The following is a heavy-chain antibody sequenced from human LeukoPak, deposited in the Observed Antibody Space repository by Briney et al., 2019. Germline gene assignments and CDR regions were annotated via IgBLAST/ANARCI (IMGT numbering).Heavy chain of an antibody. CDR1: GFTFSTNA. J-gene: IGHJ5*02. CDR3: AKAKYDYGDPVGWFDP. Sequence: GGSLRLSCAASGFTFSTNAMSWVRQAPGKGLEWVSGILGSGVATFYADSVKGRFTISRDNSKNTLYQQMDSLRAEDTAVYYCAKAKYDYGDPVGWFDPWGQGTLITVSS. D-gene: IGHD4/OR15-4a*01. V-gene: IGHV3-23*01. CDR2: ILGSGVAT.